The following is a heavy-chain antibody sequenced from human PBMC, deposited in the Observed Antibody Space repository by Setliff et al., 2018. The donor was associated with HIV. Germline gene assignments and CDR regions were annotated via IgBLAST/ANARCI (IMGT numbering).Heavy chain of an antibody. J-gene: IGHJ4*02. D-gene: IGHD5-12*01. V-gene: IGHV4-59*04. CDR1: GGSINSYY. CDR3: VFGLRFSPFDN. Sequence: SETLSLTCTVSGGSINSYYWSWIRQSPGKGLEWIGTIYYSGSTYYNPSLKSRVTISVDTSKNQFSLKLSSVTAADTGLYYCVFGLRFSPFDNWGQGTLVTVSS. CDR2: IYYSGST.